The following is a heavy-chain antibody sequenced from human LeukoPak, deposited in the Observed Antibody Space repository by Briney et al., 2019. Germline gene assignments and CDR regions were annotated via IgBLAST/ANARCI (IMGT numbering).Heavy chain of an antibody. CDR1: GFTFSSYG. Sequence: GGSLRLSCAASGFTFSSYGMHWVRQAPGKGLDWVAFIRYDGRNKYYADSVKGRFTISRDNSKNTLYLQMNSLRAEDTAVYYCAKMTTVTINYWGQGTLVTVSS. D-gene: IGHD4-17*01. CDR2: IRYDGRNK. V-gene: IGHV3-30*02. CDR3: AKMTTVTINY. J-gene: IGHJ4*02.